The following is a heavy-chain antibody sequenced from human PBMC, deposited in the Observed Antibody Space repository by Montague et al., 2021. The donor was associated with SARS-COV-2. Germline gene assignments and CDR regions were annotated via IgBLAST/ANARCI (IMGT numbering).Heavy chain of an antibody. CDR2: IYSGSSST. V-gene: IGHV3-23*03. CDR1: GFTFSSYA. CDR3: AKGFQPNSYESSGFYTFDY. Sequence: SLRLSCAASGFTFSSYAMSWVRQAPGKGLEWVSVIYSGSSSTWYADSVKGRFTISRDNPKNTLYLHMNSLRVDDTAVYYCAKGFQPNSYESSGFYTFDYWGQGTLVTVSS. J-gene: IGHJ4*02. D-gene: IGHD3-22*01.